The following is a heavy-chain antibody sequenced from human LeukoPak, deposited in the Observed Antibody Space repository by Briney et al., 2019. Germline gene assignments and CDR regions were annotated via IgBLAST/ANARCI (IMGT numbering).Heavy chain of an antibody. CDR1: GGPISSYY. Sequence: SETLSLTCTVSGGPISSYYWTWIRQPPGKGLEWIGYIYYSGSTNYNPSLKSRVTISLDTSKNQFSLKLSSVTAADTAVYYCARQPYKTGGYYYYFDYWGQGTLVTVSS. J-gene: IGHJ4*02. D-gene: IGHD3-22*01. CDR3: ARQPYKTGGYYYYFDY. V-gene: IGHV4-59*08. CDR2: IYYSGST.